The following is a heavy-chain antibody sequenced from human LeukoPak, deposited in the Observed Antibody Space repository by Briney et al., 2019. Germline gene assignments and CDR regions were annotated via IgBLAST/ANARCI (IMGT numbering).Heavy chain of an antibody. CDR2: ISYGGNNQ. J-gene: IGHJ4*02. Sequence: RRSLRLSRGASGFTFSRYGMNWVRQAPGQGLEWVAIISYGGNNQYYAESVKGRFTISRDNTKHTVYLQMNSLRPEDTAVYYCARAPDSSGYYYYVDYWGQGALVTVSS. CDR1: GFTFSRYG. V-gene: IGHV3-30*03. CDR3: ARAPDSSGYYYYVDY. D-gene: IGHD3-22*01.